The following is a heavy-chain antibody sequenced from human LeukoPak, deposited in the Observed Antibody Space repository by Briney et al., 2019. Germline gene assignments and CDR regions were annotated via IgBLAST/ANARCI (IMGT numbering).Heavy chain of an antibody. Sequence: GGSLRLSCAASGFTVSSNYMSWVRQAPGKGLEWVSVIYSGGSTYYADSVKGRFTISRDNSKNTLYLQMNSLRAEDTAVYYCARARSQVGNYYFFDYWGPGTLVTVSS. V-gene: IGHV3-53*01. J-gene: IGHJ4*02. CDR1: GFTVSSNY. CDR3: ARARSQVGNYYFFDY. CDR2: IYSGGST. D-gene: IGHD1-26*01.